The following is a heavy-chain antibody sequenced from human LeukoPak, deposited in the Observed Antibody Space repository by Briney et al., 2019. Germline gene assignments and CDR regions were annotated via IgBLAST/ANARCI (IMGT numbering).Heavy chain of an antibody. CDR1: GGSISSYY. V-gene: IGHV4-59*12. Sequence: SETLSLTCTVSGGSISSYYWSWIRQPPGKGLEWIGSIYYSGSTYYNPSLKSRVTISVDTSKNQFSLKLSSVTAADTAVYYCARDVAVAAAGMADYWGQGTLVTVSS. J-gene: IGHJ4*02. D-gene: IGHD6-13*01. CDR3: ARDVAVAAAGMADY. CDR2: IYYSGST.